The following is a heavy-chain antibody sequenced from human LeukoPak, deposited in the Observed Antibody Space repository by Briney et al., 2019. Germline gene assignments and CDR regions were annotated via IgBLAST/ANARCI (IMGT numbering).Heavy chain of an antibody. CDR3: ARRGYGDYAPFDY. V-gene: IGHV3-23*01. CDR1: GFTFSNYA. CDR2: ISGSGAGT. D-gene: IGHD4-17*01. Sequence: GGSLRLSCAASGFTFSNYAMSWVRQAPGKGLEWVSGISGSGAGTYYADSVRGRFTISRDNSKNTLYLQMNSLRAEDTAVYYCARRGYGDYAPFDYWGQGTLVTVSS. J-gene: IGHJ4*02.